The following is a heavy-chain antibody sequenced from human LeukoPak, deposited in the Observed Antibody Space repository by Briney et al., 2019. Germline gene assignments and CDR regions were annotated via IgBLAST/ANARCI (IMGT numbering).Heavy chain of an antibody. CDR1: GYTFTGYY. J-gene: IGHJ4*02. D-gene: IGHD6-13*01. Sequence: ASVKVSCKASGYTFTGYYMHWVRQAPGQGLEWMGWINPNSGGTNYAQTFQGRVTMTRDTSISTAYMELSRLRSDDTAVYYCARDRDSSSWYTFDYWGQGTLVTVSS. CDR3: ARDRDSSSWYTFDY. CDR2: INPNSGGT. V-gene: IGHV1-2*02.